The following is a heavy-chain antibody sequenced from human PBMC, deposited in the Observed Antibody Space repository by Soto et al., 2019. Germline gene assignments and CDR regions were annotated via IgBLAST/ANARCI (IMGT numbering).Heavy chain of an antibody. Sequence: SGPTLVNPTQTLTLTCTFSGSSLTTSGMCVSWIRQPPGKALEWLARIDWDGDKYYSTSLKTRLIISKDTSKNQVVLTMTNMDPVGTAMYYCARIPYYYSMDVWGKGTTVTVSS. CDR3: ARIPYYYSMDV. CDR1: GSSLTTSGMC. J-gene: IGHJ6*03. V-gene: IGHV2-70*11. CDR2: IDWDGDK.